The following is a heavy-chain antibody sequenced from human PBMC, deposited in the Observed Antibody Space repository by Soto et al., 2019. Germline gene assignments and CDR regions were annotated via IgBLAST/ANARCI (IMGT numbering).Heavy chain of an antibody. V-gene: IGHV4-31*03. CDR3: ARVGLSIAARFDY. J-gene: IGHJ4*02. CDR1: GGSISSGGYY. Sequence: PSETLSLTCTVSGGSISSGGYYWCWIRQHPGKGLEWIGYIYDSGSTYYNPSLKSRVTISVDTSKNQFSLKLSSVTAADTALYYGARVGLSIAARFDYWGQGTLVTVSS. D-gene: IGHD6-6*01. CDR2: IYDSGST.